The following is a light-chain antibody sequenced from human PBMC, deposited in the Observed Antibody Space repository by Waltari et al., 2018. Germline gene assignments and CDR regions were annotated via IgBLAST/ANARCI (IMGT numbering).Light chain of an antibody. V-gene: IGKV1-12*01. J-gene: IGKJ5*01. CDR1: QGINSW. CDR3: QQANLFLPIT. Sequence: DIQMTQSPSSVSASVGDRVTITCRASQGINSWLAWYQQKPGKAPKLLIYAASSLQSGVPSRVSGSGSGTDFTLTISSLQPEDFATYYCQQANLFLPITFGQGTRLEIK. CDR2: AAS.